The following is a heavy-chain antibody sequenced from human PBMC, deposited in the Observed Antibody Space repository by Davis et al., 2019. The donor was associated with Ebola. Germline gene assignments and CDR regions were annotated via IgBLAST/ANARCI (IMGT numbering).Heavy chain of an antibody. Sequence: PGGSLRLSCAASGFTFSDYYMGWIRQAPGKGLEWLSYISRDGSATYDADSVKGRFTISRDNSKNTLYLQMNSLRAEDTAVYYCAKDAHSSPYCGGDCYVGGDYMDVWGKGTTVTVSS. CDR1: GFTFSDYY. D-gene: IGHD2-21*01. J-gene: IGHJ6*03. CDR3: AKDAHSSPYCGGDCYVGGDYMDV. CDR2: ISRDGSAT. V-gene: IGHV3-11*01.